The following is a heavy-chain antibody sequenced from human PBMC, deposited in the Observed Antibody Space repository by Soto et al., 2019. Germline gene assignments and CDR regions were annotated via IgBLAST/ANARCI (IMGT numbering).Heavy chain of an antibody. CDR3: AGAVGATGDYYYYSCMDV. V-gene: IGHV1-18*04. Sequence: ASVKVSCKASGYNITSYGTSWVLQAPGQGLEWMGWISAYNGNTNYAQKLQGRVTMTTDTSTSTAYMELRSLRSDDTAVYYCAGAVGATGDYYYYSCMDVWGQGTMVTVYS. D-gene: IGHD1-26*01. CDR1: GYNITSYG. J-gene: IGHJ6*02. CDR2: ISAYNGNT.